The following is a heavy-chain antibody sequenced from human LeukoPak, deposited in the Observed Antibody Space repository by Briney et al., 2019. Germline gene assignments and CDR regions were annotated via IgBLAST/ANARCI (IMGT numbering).Heavy chain of an antibody. Sequence: GRSLRLSCAASGFTFDDYAMHWVRQAPGKGLEWVSGISWNSGSIGYADSVKGRFTISRDNAKNSLYLQMNSLRAEDTALYYCAKGLSDFWSGYLGFDYWGQGTLVTVSS. CDR1: GFTFDDYA. CDR2: ISWNSGSI. J-gene: IGHJ4*02. D-gene: IGHD3-3*01. CDR3: AKGLSDFWSGYLGFDY. V-gene: IGHV3-9*01.